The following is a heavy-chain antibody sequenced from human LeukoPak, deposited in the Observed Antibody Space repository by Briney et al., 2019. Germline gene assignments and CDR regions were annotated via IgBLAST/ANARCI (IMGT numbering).Heavy chain of an antibody. D-gene: IGHD1-26*01. V-gene: IGHV1-24*01. CDR2: FDPEDGET. CDR1: GYTLTELS. CDR3: ATRDRIVGIIDY. Sequence: ASVKVSCKVSGYTLTELSMHWVRQAPGKGLEWMGGFDPEDGETIYAQKFQGRVTMTEDTSTDTAYMELSSLRSEDTAVYYCATRDRIVGIIDYWGQGTLVTVSS. J-gene: IGHJ4*02.